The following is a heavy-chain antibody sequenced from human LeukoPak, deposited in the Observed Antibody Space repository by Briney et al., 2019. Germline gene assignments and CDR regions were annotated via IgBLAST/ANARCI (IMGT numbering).Heavy chain of an antibody. CDR2: MNPNSGNT. J-gene: IGHJ3*01. CDR3: ARGRASYYYGSGS. V-gene: IGHV1-8*01. Sequence: GASVTVSCTASGYTFTSYDINWVRQATGQGLEWMGWMNPNSGNTGYAQKFQGRVTMTRNTSISTAYMELSSLRSEDTAVYYCARGRASYYYGSGSWGQGTMVTVSS. D-gene: IGHD3-10*01. CDR1: GYTFTSYD.